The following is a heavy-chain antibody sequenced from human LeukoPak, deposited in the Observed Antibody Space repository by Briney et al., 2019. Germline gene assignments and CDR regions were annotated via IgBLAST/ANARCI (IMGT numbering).Heavy chain of an antibody. CDR2: IYYSGST. V-gene: IGHV4-39*01. CDR1: GDSISSSSYY. Sequence: SETLSLTCTVSGDSISSSSYYWGWIRQPPGKGLGWMGSIYYSGSTHYNPSLKSRVTISVDTSKNQFSLKQSSVTAADTAVYYCARRWRDSSGLGAFDIWGQGTMVTVSS. J-gene: IGHJ3*02. CDR3: ARRWRDSSGLGAFDI. D-gene: IGHD6-19*01.